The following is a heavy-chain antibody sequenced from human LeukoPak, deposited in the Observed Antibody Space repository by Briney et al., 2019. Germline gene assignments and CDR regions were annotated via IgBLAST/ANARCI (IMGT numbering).Heavy chain of an antibody. Sequence: ASVKVSCKASGYTFTSYDINWVRQATGQGLEWMGWMNPNSGNTGYAQKLQGRVTMTRNTSISTAYMELSSLRSEDTAVYYCARDYYDSSGYYKGAIDYWGQGTLVTVSS. J-gene: IGHJ4*02. CDR2: MNPNSGNT. CDR3: ARDYYDSSGYYKGAIDY. CDR1: GYTFTSYD. D-gene: IGHD3-22*01. V-gene: IGHV1-8*01.